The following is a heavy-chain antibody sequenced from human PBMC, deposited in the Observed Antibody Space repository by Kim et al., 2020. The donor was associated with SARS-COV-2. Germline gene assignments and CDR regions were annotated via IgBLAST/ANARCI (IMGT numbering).Heavy chain of an antibody. D-gene: IGHD3-22*01. Sequence: SETLSLTCTVSGGSVSSGSYYWSWIRQPPGKGLEWIGYIYYSGSTNYNPSLKSRVTISVDTSKNQFSLKLSSVTAADTAVYYCARDWGYYYDSSGYYYYYYYGMDVWGQGTTVTVSS. J-gene: IGHJ6*02. V-gene: IGHV4-61*01. CDR2: IYYSGST. CDR1: GGSVSSGSYY. CDR3: ARDWGYYYDSSGYYYYYYYGMDV.